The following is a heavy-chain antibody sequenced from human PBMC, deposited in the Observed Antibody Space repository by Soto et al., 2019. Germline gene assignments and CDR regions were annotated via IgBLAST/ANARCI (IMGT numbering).Heavy chain of an antibody. D-gene: IGHD2-8*01. CDR1: GGSISSSSYY. V-gene: IGHV4-39*01. J-gene: IGHJ4*02. CDR3: ASSPKYCTNGVCTGFDY. Sequence: SETLSLTCTVSGGSISSSSYYWGWIRQPPGKGLEWIGSIYYSGSTYYNPSLKSRVIISVDTSKNQFSLKLSSVTAADTAVYYCASSPKYCTNGVCTGFDYWGQGTLVTVSS. CDR2: IYYSGST.